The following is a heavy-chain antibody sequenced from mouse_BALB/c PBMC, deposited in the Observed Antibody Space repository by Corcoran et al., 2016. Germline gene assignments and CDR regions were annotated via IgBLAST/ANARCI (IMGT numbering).Heavy chain of an antibody. CDR2: ISCYNGAT. D-gene: IGHD2-4*01. V-gene: IGHV1S34*01. J-gene: IGHJ3*01. Sequence: LVKTGASVKISCKASGYSFTGYYMHWVKQSHGKSLEWIGYISCYNGATSYNQKFKGKATFTVDTSSSTAYMQFNSLTSEDSAVDYCARGNDYDVWAFAYWGQGTLVTVSA. CDR3: ARGNDYDVWAFAY. CDR1: GYSFTGYY.